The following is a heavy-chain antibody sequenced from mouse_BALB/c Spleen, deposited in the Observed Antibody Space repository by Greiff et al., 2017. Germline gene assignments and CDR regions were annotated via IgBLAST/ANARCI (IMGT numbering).Heavy chain of an antibody. V-gene: IGHV1S126*01. Sequence: VQLQQSGPQLVRPGASVKISCKASGYSFTSYWMHWVKQRPGQGLEWIGMIDPSDSETRLNQKFKDKATLTVDKSSSTAYMQLSSPTSEDSAVYYCARSRTTVVTSGYWGQGTSVTVSS. D-gene: IGHD1-1*01. J-gene: IGHJ4*01. CDR2: IDPSDSET. CDR1: GYSFTSYW. CDR3: ARSRTTVVTSGY.